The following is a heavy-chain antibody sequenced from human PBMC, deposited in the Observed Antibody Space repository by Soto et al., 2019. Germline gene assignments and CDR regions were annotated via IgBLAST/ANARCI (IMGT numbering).Heavy chain of an antibody. Sequence: PSETRSLTCAVPGYSISSRYYWGCIRQPPGKGLEWIGSIYHSGSTYYNPSLKSRVTISVDTSKNQFSLKLSSVTAADTAVYYCARGITLLRFLEWSPSDYYFDYWGQGTLVTVSS. CDR1: GYSISSRYY. V-gene: IGHV4-38-2*01. CDR3: ARGITLLRFLEWSPSDYYFDY. CDR2: IYHSGST. D-gene: IGHD3-3*01. J-gene: IGHJ4*02.